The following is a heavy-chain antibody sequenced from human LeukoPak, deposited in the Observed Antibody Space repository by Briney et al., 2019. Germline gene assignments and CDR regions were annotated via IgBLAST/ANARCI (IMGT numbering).Heavy chain of an antibody. V-gene: IGHV3-30*02. CDR2: IRYDGSNE. CDR3: AKDAAMVRGVTYFDY. Sequence: GGSLRLSCAASGFTFSSYGMHWVRQAPGKGLEWVAFIRYDGSNEYYADSVKGRFTISRDNSKNTLYLQMNSLRAEDTAVYYCAKDAAMVRGVTYFDYWGQGTLVTVSS. CDR1: GFTFSSYG. J-gene: IGHJ4*02. D-gene: IGHD3-10*01.